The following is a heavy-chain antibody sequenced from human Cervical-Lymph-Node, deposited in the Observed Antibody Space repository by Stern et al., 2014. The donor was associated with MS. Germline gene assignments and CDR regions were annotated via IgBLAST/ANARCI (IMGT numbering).Heavy chain of an antibody. V-gene: IGHV4-39*01. Sequence: QLQLQESGPGLVKPSETLSLTCAVSGDSISSYTHYWAWIRQPPGKGLEWIGSVYYSGATYYNPSLKSPVTISVGTSKNHFPRGLNSVPAADTAVYYCAKHACTGAACPFDLWGQGTLVTVSS. J-gene: IGHJ4*02. CDR2: VYYSGAT. CDR1: GDSISSYTHY. CDR3: AKHACTGAACPFDL. D-gene: IGHD2-8*02.